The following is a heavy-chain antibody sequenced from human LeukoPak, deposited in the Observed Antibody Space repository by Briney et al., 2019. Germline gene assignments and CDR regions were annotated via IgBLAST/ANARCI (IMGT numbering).Heavy chain of an antibody. CDR1: GFTFSNAW. D-gene: IGHD6-19*01. CDR2: IKSKTDGEKT. J-gene: IGHJ4*02. CDR3: AKVRWDNSGWYYLDY. V-gene: IGHV3-15*01. Sequence: GGSLRLSCAASGFTFSNAWMSWVRQAPGKGLEWVGRIKSKTDGEKTDHAAPVKGRFTISRDDSKNTLYLQMNSLRTEDTAVYYCAKVRWDNSGWYYLDYWGQGTLVTVSS.